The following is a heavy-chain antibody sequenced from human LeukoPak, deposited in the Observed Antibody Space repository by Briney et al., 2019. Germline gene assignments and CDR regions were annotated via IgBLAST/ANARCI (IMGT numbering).Heavy chain of an antibody. CDR3: AKGSIVVVPAAIARWFDP. CDR1: GFTFSSYA. D-gene: IGHD2-2*01. J-gene: IGHJ5*02. CDR2: ISGSGGSA. Sequence: QSGGSLRLSCAASGFTFSSYAMSWVRQAPGKGLEWVSAISGSGGSAYYADSVKGRFTISRDNSKNTLYLQMNSLRAEDTAVYYCAKGSIVVVPAAIARWFDPWGQGTLVTVSS. V-gene: IGHV3-23*01.